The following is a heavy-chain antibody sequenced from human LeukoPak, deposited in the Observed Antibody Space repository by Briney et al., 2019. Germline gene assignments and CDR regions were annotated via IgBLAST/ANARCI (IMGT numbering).Heavy chain of an antibody. V-gene: IGHV3-30*04. CDR3: ARDLDYYGSGSSDY. J-gene: IGHJ4*02. CDR1: GFTFSSYA. D-gene: IGHD3-10*01. Sequence: PGGSLRLSCAASGFTFSSYAMHWVRQAPGKGLEGVAVISYDGSNKYYADSVKGRFTISRDNSKNTLYLQMNSLRAEDTAVYYCARDLDYYGSGSSDYWGQGTLVTVSS. CDR2: ISYDGSNK.